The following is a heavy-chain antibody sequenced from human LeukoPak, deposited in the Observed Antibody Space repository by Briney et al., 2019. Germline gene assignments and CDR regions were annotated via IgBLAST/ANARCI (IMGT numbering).Heavy chain of an antibody. CDR3: ARGDCSSTSCQDYYYGMDV. CDR1: GFTFSSYA. J-gene: IGHJ6*04. V-gene: IGHV3-30*04. Sequence: PGGSLRLSCAASGFTFSSYAMHWVRQAPGKGLGWVAVISYDGSNKYYADSVKGRFTISRDNSKNSLYLQMNSLRAEDTAVYYCARGDCSSTSCQDYYYGMDVWGKGTTVTVSS. D-gene: IGHD2-2*01. CDR2: ISYDGSNK.